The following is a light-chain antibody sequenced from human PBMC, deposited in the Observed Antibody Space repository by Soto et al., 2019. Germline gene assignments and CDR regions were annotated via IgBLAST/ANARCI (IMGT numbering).Light chain of an antibody. Sequence: QSVLTQPRSVSGAPGQSVTISCTGTSSDVGAYNYVSWYQQHPGKAPKVMIYDVSKRPSGVPDRFSGSNSGNTASPTISGLPAYEEAYYYCSSYASPSLYVFGTGTKVTVL. CDR3: SSYASPSLYV. CDR1: SSDVGAYNY. V-gene: IGLV2-11*01. CDR2: DVS. J-gene: IGLJ1*01.